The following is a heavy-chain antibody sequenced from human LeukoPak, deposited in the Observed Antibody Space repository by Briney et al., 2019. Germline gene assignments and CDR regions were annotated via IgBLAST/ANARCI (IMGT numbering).Heavy chain of an antibody. CDR1: GFTFTNYA. CDR2: ISLSGSHT. CDR3: AKNGGTGTAFYDY. J-gene: IGHJ4*02. D-gene: IGHD2/OR15-2a*01. Sequence: GGSLRLSCTASGFTFTNYAMTWVRQAPGKGLEWVSAISLSGSHTYYADSVKGRFTFSRDNSKNTVYLQMNSLRVEDSAIYYCAKNGGTGTAFYDYWGQGALVAVSS. V-gene: IGHV3-23*01.